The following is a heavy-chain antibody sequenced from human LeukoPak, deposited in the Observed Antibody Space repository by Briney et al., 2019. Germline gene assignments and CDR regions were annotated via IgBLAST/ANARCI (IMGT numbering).Heavy chain of an antibody. Sequence: GGSLRLSCAASRFTFSSYGMIWVRQAPGRGLEWVSAISRSGGNTYYADSAKGRFTISRDNAKNTLYLQMNSLRAEDTAVYYCAKDLDPLDYFDSWGQGTLVTVSS. J-gene: IGHJ4*02. CDR1: RFTFSSYG. CDR2: ISRSGGNT. V-gene: IGHV3-23*01. D-gene: IGHD3-9*01. CDR3: AKDLDPLDYFDS.